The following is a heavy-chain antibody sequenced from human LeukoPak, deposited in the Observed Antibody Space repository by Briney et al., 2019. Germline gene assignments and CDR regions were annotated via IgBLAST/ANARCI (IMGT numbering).Heavy chain of an antibody. J-gene: IGHJ3*01. V-gene: IGHV4-34*01. D-gene: IGHD3-10*01. CDR2: INHSGST. CDR1: GGSFSGYY. Sequence: SETLSLTCAVYGGSFSGYYWSWIRQPPGKGLEWIGEINHSGSTNYNPSLKSRVTISVDTSKNQFSLKLSSVTAADTAVYYCVRGGLVRGAINSLIGFDVWGQGIMVTVSS. CDR3: VRGGLVRGAINSLIGFDV.